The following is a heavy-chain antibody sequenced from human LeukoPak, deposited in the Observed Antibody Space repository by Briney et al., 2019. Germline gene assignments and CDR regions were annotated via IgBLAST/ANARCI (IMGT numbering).Heavy chain of an antibody. V-gene: IGHV3-23*01. D-gene: IGHD2-15*01. Sequence: PGGSLRLSCAASGFTFSSYAMSWVRQAPGKGLEWVSAISGSGGSTYYADSVKGRFTISRDNSKNTLYLQMSSLRAEDTAVYYCAKSLYCSGGSWRSKTPNYYYYYGMDVWGQGTTVTVSS. CDR2: ISGSGGST. J-gene: IGHJ6*02. CDR3: AKSLYCSGGSWRSKTPNYYYYYGMDV. CDR1: GFTFSSYA.